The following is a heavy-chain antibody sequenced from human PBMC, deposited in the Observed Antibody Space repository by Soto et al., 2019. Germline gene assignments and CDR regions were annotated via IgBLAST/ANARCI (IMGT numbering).Heavy chain of an antibody. CDR2: ISYDGSNK. CDR1: GFPFSSYT. CDR3: ARVIKMATLDY. D-gene: IGHD5-12*01. Sequence: GGSLRLSCASSGFPFSSYTMHWVRQAPGKGLEWAAVISYDGSNKYYADSVKGRFTISRDNSKNTLYLQMNSLRAEDTAVYYCARVIKMATLDYWGQGTLVTVSS. J-gene: IGHJ4*02. V-gene: IGHV3-30-3*01.